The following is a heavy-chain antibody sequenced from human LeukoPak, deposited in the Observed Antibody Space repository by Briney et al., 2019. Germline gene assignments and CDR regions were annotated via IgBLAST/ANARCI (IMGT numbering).Heavy chain of an antibody. V-gene: IGHV4-34*01. J-gene: IGHJ4*02. D-gene: IGHD5-18*01. Sequence: SETLSLTCAVYGGSFSGYYWSWIRQPPGKGLEWIGEINHSGSTNYNPSLKSRVTISVDTSKNQFSLKLSSVTAADTAVYYCASVDTGMIDYWGQGTLVTVSS. CDR1: GGSFSGYY. CDR3: ASVDTGMIDY. CDR2: INHSGST.